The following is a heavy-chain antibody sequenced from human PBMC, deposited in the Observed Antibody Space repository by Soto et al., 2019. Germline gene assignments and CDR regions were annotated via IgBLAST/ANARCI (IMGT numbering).Heavy chain of an antibody. CDR3: ARDLYYYDMNWFDP. CDR2: IIPILGIA. D-gene: IGHD3-22*01. Sequence: SVKVSCKASGYTFTSYTISWVRQAPGQGLEWMGRIIPILGIANYAQKFQGRVTITADKSTSTAYMELSSLRSEDTAVYYCARDLYYYDMNWFDPWGQGTLVTVSS. J-gene: IGHJ5*02. CDR1: GYTFTSYT. V-gene: IGHV1-69*04.